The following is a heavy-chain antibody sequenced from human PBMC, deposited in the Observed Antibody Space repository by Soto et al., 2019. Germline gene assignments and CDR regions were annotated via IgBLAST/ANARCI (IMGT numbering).Heavy chain of an antibody. V-gene: IGHV1-18*01. Sequence: GASVKVSCKASGYTFTSYGISWVRQAPGQGLEWMGWISAYNGNTNYAQKLQGRVTMTTDTSTSTAYMELRSLRSDDTAVYYCARGEYDILTGYIYYYSGMDVWGQGTTVTVSS. CDR1: GYTFTSYG. D-gene: IGHD3-9*01. CDR3: ARGEYDILTGYIYYYSGMDV. CDR2: ISAYNGNT. J-gene: IGHJ6*02.